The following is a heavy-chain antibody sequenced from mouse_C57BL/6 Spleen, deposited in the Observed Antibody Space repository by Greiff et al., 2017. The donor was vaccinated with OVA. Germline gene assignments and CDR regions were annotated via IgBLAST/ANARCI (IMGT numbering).Heavy chain of an antibody. D-gene: IGHD2-5*01. CDR1: GYTFTSYW. J-gene: IGHJ2*01. CDR3: ARGVDSNYEEGDY. CDR2: IYPGSGST. Sequence: QVQLKQPGAELVKPGASVKMSCKASGYTFTSYWITWVKQRPGQGLEWIGDIYPGSGSTNYNEKFKSKATLTVDTSSSTAYMQLSSLTSEDSAVYYCARGVDSNYEEGDYWGQGTTLTVSS. V-gene: IGHV1-55*01.